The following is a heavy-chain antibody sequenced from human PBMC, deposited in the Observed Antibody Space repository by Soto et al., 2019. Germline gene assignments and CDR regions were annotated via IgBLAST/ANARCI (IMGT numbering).Heavy chain of an antibody. CDR2: ISNDGRDK. CDR1: GFTFSTYG. CDR3: AKDRSPGSTEYYFDY. D-gene: IGHD3-10*01. Sequence: QLQLVESGGGVVQPGRSLRLSCAASGFTFSTYGMHWVRQAPGKGLEWVAVISNDGRDKKYADPVKGRFTISRDNSKNTLYLQMNCLKAEETAVYYCAKDRSPGSTEYYFDYWCQGTLVTVSS. J-gene: IGHJ4*02. V-gene: IGHV3-30*18.